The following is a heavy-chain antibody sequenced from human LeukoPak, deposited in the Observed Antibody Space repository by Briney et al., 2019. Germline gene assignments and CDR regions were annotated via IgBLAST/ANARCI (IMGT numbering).Heavy chain of an antibody. Sequence: ASVKVSCKASGGTFSSYAISWVRQAPGQGLEWMGGIIPIFGTANYAQKFQGRVTITADESTSTAYMELSSLRSGDAAVYYCARTSGYDSVFDYWGQGTLVTVSS. J-gene: IGHJ4*02. CDR2: IIPIFGTA. CDR3: ARTSGYDSVFDY. CDR1: GGTFSSYA. V-gene: IGHV1-69*13. D-gene: IGHD5-12*01.